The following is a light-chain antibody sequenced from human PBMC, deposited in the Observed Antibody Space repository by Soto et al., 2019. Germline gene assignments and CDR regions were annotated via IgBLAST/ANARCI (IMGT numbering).Light chain of an antibody. CDR1: QSISSW. CDR3: QQYNSYPWT. J-gene: IGKJ1*01. CDR2: KAS. Sequence: DIQMTQSPSTLSASVGDRVTITCRASQSISSWLAWCQQKPGKAPKLLIYKASSLESGVPSRFSGSGSGTEFTLTISSLQPDDFAPYYCQQYNSYPWTFGQGTKVQIK. V-gene: IGKV1-5*03.